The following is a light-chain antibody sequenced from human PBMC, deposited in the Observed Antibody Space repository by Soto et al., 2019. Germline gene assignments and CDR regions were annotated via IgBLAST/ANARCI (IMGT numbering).Light chain of an antibody. CDR3: QQYHNWWT. CDR2: GAS. J-gene: IGKJ1*01. Sequence: EIVMTQSPATLSVSPGERATLSCRASQSVGSNLAWYQQKPGQAPRLLIYGASNRASGLPARFSGSGSGTEFTLTSSRLQSEDFAVYYCQQYHNWWTFGQGTKVEIK. V-gene: IGKV3-15*01. CDR1: QSVGSN.